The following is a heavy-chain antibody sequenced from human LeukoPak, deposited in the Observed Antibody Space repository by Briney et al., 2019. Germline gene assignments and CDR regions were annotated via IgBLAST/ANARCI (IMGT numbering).Heavy chain of an antibody. Sequence: GASLRLSCAASGFTFSNYGMNWIRQAPGKGLEWVAFIRNDESDKYYEDSVQGRFTVSTDTSKNTLYLQMNSLTSDDTAVYYCANEGGISDIGGQGTMVSVSS. CDR1: GFTFSNYG. CDR2: IRNDESDK. V-gene: IGHV3-30*02. CDR3: ANEGGISDI. J-gene: IGHJ3*02.